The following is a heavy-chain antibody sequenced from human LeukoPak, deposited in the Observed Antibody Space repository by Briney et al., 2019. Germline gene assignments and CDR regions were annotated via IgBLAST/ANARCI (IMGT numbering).Heavy chain of an antibody. CDR3: ARHRSDYDFWSGYSPNFDY. Sequence: SETLSLTCAVSGGSFSRHYWSWIRQSPGKGLEWIGEINHSGSTNYNPSLKSRVTTSVDTSKNQFSLKLSSVTAADTAVYYCARHRSDYDFWSGYSPNFDYWGQGTLVTVSS. J-gene: IGHJ4*02. CDR1: GGSFSRHY. D-gene: IGHD3-3*01. V-gene: IGHV4-34*01. CDR2: INHSGST.